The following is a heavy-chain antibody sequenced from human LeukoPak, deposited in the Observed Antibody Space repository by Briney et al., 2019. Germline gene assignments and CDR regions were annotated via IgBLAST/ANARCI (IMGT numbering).Heavy chain of an antibody. D-gene: IGHD5-24*01. Sequence: GGSLRLSCAASGFTFSSYAMSWVRQAPGKGLEWVSAISGSGGSTYYADSVKGRFTISRDNSKNTLYLQMNSLRAEDTAVYYCARAVEMAPFVDYWGQGTLVTVSS. CDR1: GFTFSSYA. V-gene: IGHV3-23*01. CDR3: ARAVEMAPFVDY. CDR2: ISGSGGST. J-gene: IGHJ4*02.